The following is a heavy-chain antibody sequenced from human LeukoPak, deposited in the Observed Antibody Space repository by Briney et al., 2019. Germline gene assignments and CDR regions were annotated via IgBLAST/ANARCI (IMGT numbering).Heavy chain of an antibody. CDR3: ARYHSGFDY. CDR2: IIPIFGTA. V-gene: IGHV1-69*06. J-gene: IGHJ4*02. Sequence: ASVKVSCKASGGTFSSYAISWVRQAPGQGLEWMGRIIPIFGTANYAQKFQGRVTVAADKSTSTAYMELSSLRSEDTAVYYCARYHSGFDYWGQGTLVTVSS. D-gene: IGHD7-27*01. CDR1: GGTFSSYA.